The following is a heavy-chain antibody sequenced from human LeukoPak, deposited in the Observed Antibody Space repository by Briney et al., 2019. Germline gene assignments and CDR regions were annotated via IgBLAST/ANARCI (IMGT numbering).Heavy chain of an antibody. CDR3: ASGFVVVPAEAFDI. CDR2: ISYDGSNK. CDR1: GFTFSSYA. J-gene: IGHJ3*02. V-gene: IGHV3-30*04. Sequence: AGGSLRLSCAASGFTFSSYAMHWVRQAPGKGLEWVAVISYDGSNKYYAGSVKGRFTISRDNSKNTLYLQMNSLRAEDTAVYYCASGFVVVPAEAFDIWGQGTMVTVSS. D-gene: IGHD2-2*01.